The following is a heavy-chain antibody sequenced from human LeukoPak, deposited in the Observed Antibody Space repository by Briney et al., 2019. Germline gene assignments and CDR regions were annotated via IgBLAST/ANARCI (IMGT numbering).Heavy chain of an antibody. CDR2: ISGSGGST. J-gene: IGHJ4*02. V-gene: IGHV3-23*01. Sequence: GGSLRLSCAASGFTFSSYAMSWVRQAPGKGLEWVSAISGSGGSTYYADSVKGRFTISRDNAKNSLYLQMNSLRAEDTALYYCAKDLRDGSNYWGQGTLVTVSS. D-gene: IGHD5-24*01. CDR1: GFTFSSYA. CDR3: AKDLRDGSNY.